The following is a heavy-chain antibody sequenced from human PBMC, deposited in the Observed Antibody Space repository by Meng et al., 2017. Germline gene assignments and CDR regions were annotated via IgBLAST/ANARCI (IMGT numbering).Heavy chain of an antibody. CDR3: ARDRGAVAGTNFDY. V-gene: IGHV4-4*02. D-gene: IGHD6-19*01. J-gene: IGHJ4*02. CDR1: GGSISSSNW. Sequence: QGRRQESCPGLLMPSWALSLTCAVFGGSISSSNWWSWVRQPPGKGLEWIGEIYHSGSTNYNPSLKSRVTISVDKSKNQFSLKLSSVTAADTAVYYCARDRGAVAGTNFDYWGQGTLVTVSS. CDR2: IYHSGST.